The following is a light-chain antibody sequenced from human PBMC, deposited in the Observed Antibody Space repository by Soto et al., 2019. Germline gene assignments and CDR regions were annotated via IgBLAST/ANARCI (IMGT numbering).Light chain of an antibody. CDR2: GAS. CDR3: QQSHSTPLT. V-gene: IGKV1-39*01. Sequence: DIQMTQSPSSLSASVGDRVTITCRASQSISSYLSWYQQKPGKAPKLLIYGASNLQSGVPSRFSGSGSGTDFTLTISSLQPEDFATYSCQQSHSTPLTFGGGTKVEI. J-gene: IGKJ4*01. CDR1: QSISSY.